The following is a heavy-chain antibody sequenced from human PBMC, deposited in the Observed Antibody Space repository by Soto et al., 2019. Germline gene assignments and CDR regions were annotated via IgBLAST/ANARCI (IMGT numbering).Heavy chain of an antibody. CDR1: GFSLSTSGVG. V-gene: IGHV2-5*02. CDR2: IYWDDDK. D-gene: IGHD6-19*01. Sequence: QITLKESGPTLVKPTQTLTLTCTFSGFSLSTSGVGVGWIRQPPGKALEWLALIYWDDDKRYSPSLKSRLTITKDTSKNQVVLTMTNMDPVDTATYYCAHSGAVAGHLDAEYFQHWGQGTLVTVSS. J-gene: IGHJ1*01. CDR3: AHSGAVAGHLDAEYFQH.